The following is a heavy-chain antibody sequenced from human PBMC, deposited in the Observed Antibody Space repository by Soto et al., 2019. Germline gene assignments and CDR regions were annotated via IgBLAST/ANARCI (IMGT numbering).Heavy chain of an antibody. CDR2: INTDGSST. CDR3: AKRVVDTFSLSY. V-gene: IGHV3-74*01. Sequence: EVQLVESGGGLVQPGGSLRLSCAVSGFTLSSFWLHWVRQAPGEGLVWVSRINTDGSSTSYADSVKGRFTISRDNAKNPRYLQMNLLRVEDTVIEYGAKRVVDTFSLSYGGQGTLVTVSS. J-gene: IGHJ4*02. CDR1: GFTLSSFW. D-gene: IGHD2-2*01.